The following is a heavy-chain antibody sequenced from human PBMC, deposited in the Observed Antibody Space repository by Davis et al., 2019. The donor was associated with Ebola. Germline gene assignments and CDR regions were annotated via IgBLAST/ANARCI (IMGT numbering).Heavy chain of an antibody. CDR3: AKEWGQWLTLDY. J-gene: IGHJ4*02. V-gene: IGHV3-23*01. CDR1: GFTFSSYA. CDR2: ISGGGDYT. D-gene: IGHD6-19*01. Sequence: PGGSLRLSCAASGFTFSSYAMSWVRQAPGKGLEWVSAISGGGDYTYYADSVKGRFTISRDNSKNTLYLQMNSLRAEDTAVYYCAKEWGQWLTLDYWGQGTLVTVSS.